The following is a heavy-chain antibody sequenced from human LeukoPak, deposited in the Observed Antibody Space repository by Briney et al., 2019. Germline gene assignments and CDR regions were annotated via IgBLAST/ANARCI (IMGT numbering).Heavy chain of an antibody. J-gene: IGHJ3*02. V-gene: IGHV4-38-2*02. CDR1: GGSISSYY. Sequence: SETLSLTCTVSGGSISSYYWSWIRQPPGKGLEWIGSIYHSGSTYYNPSLKSRVTISVDTSKNQFSLKLSSVTAADTAVYYCARDLRYCTNGVCYRGSDAFDIWGQGTMVTVS. CDR2: IYHSGST. D-gene: IGHD2-8*01. CDR3: ARDLRYCTNGVCYRGSDAFDI.